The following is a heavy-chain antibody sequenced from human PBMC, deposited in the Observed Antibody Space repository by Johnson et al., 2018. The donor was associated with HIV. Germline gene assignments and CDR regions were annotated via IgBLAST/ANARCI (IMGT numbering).Heavy chain of an antibody. Sequence: VQLVESGGGLIQPGGSLRLSCAASGFTVSSNYMSWVRQAPGKGLAWVSVIYSGGSTYYADSVRGRFTISRDNSKNTLSLQMNTLRAEDTAVYYCAKEMYYFNSGNHFDAFHVWGQGTLVTVSS. CDR3: AKEMYYFNSGNHFDAFHV. D-gene: IGHD3-10*01. J-gene: IGHJ3*01. V-gene: IGHV3-66*03. CDR2: IYSGGST. CDR1: GFTVSSNY.